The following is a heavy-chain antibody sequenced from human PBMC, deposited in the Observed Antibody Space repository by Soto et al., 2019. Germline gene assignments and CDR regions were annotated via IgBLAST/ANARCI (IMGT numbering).Heavy chain of an antibody. J-gene: IGHJ5*02. Sequence: QVQLQESGPGLVKPSQTLSLTCTVSGGSISNGDYYWSWIRQPPGKGLEWIGYIYYSGSTYYNPSLKSRVTISVDTSKNQFSLKLSPVTAADTAVYYCARDRRRAAAGTLDPWGQGTLVTVSS. CDR3: ARDRRRAAAGTLDP. CDR2: IYYSGST. D-gene: IGHD6-13*01. V-gene: IGHV4-30-4*01. CDR1: GGSISNGDYY.